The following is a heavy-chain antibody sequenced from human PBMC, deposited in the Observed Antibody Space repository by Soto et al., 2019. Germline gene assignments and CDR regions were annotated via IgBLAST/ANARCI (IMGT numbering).Heavy chain of an antibody. D-gene: IGHD2-15*01. CDR2: NSAKKGNT. J-gene: IGHJ6*02. CDR3: AREILSPDFYFHGMDV. CDR1: GYTFTSYG. Sequence: QGQLVQSGAEVKKPGASVKVSCKASGYTFTSYGISWVRQAPGQGLEWMGWNSAKKGNTKYAQKFQGRVTMTTDTTTSTAYMELRSLRSDDTAVYYCAREILSPDFYFHGMDVWGQGTTVTVSS. V-gene: IGHV1-18*04.